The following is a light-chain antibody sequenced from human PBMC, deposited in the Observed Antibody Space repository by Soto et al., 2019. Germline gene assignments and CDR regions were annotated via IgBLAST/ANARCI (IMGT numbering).Light chain of an antibody. CDR2: GAS. Sequence: IVMTQSPATLSVSPGERVTLSCRASQSIRSNLVWYQQRPGQAPRLLIYGASSRATGIPARFSGRGSGTEFTRTISRLQSEDFAVYYCQHYNNWPPWTFGQGTKVEIK. J-gene: IGKJ1*01. CDR1: QSIRSN. CDR3: QHYNNWPPWT. V-gene: IGKV3-15*01.